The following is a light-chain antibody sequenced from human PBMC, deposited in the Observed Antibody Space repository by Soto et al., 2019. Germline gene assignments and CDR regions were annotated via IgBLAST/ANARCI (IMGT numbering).Light chain of an antibody. CDR1: SSDVGGYNY. CDR3: SSYTSSSTDWV. Sequence: QSALTQPASVSGSPGQSITISCTGTSSDVGGYNYVSWYQQHPGKAPKLMIYDVSNRPSGVSNRFSGSKSGNTASLTISGLQAEEEADYYCSSYTSSSTDWVFGGGTKLTV. V-gene: IGLV2-14*01. J-gene: IGLJ3*02. CDR2: DVS.